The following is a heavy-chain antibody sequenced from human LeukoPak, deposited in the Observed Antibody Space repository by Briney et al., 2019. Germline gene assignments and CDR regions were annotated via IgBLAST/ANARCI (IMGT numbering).Heavy chain of an antibody. CDR3: AKDALKRPYGSGRNYYMDV. D-gene: IGHD3-10*01. Sequence: PGGSLRLSCAASGFTFSSYGMHWVRQAPGKGLEWVAFIRYDGSNKYYADSVKGRFTISRDNSKNTLYLQMNSLRAEDTAVYYCAKDALKRPYGSGRNYYMDVWGKGTTVTISS. CDR2: IRYDGSNK. V-gene: IGHV3-30*02. J-gene: IGHJ6*03. CDR1: GFTFSSYG.